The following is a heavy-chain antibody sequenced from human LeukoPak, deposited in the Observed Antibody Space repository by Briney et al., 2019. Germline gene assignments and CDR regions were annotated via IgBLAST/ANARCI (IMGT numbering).Heavy chain of an antibody. D-gene: IGHD2-15*01. Sequence: PSETLSLTCTVSGGSISSSYYYWGWIRQPPGKGLEWIGSISYSGSAYYNPSLKSRVTISVDTSKNQFSLKLSSVTASDTAVYYCARLAYCSGGSCHSYYFDNWGQGTLVTASS. V-gene: IGHV4-39*01. CDR3: ARLAYCSGGSCHSYYFDN. CDR1: GGSISSSYYY. J-gene: IGHJ4*02. CDR2: ISYSGSA.